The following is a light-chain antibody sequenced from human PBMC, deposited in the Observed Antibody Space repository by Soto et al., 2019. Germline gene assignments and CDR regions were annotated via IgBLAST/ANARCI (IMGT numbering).Light chain of an antibody. Sequence: EIVMTQSPATLSVSPGERATLSCRASQSVSSKLAWYQQKPGQAPRLLIYGASTRATGIPARFSGSGSGTEFTLTISSLQSEDFAVYYCQQYNNWYTFGQGTRLEIK. CDR2: GAS. CDR1: QSVSSK. J-gene: IGKJ5*01. V-gene: IGKV3-15*01. CDR3: QQYNNWYT.